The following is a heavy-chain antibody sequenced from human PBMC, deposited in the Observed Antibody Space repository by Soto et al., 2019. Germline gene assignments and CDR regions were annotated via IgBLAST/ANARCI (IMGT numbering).Heavy chain of an antibody. CDR1: GFTFSSYA. Sequence: GGSLRFSCAASGFTFSSYAMHWVRQAPGKGLEWVAVISYDGSNKYYADSVKGRFTISRDNSKNTLYLQMNSLRAEETAVYYCARDLNIAAAAPDRSTYYYYGMDVWGQGTTVTVSS. CDR3: ARDLNIAAAAPDRSTYYYYGMDV. D-gene: IGHD6-13*01. V-gene: IGHV3-30-3*01. J-gene: IGHJ6*02. CDR2: ISYDGSNK.